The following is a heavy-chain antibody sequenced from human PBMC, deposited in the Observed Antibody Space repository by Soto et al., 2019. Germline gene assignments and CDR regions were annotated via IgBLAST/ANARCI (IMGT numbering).Heavy chain of an antibody. CDR1: GFTFSSYA. J-gene: IGHJ4*02. D-gene: IGHD4-17*01. V-gene: IGHV3-23*01. CDR3: SKDSYGDYFDY. CDR2: ISGSGGST. Sequence: GGSLRLSCAASGFTFSSYAMSWVRQAPGKGLEWVSAISGSGGSTYYADSVKGRFTISRDNSKNTLYLQMNSLRAEDTAGYYCSKDSYGDYFDYWGQGTLVTVSS.